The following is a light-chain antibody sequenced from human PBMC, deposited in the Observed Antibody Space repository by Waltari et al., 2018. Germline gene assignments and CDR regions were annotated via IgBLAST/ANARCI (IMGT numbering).Light chain of an antibody. J-gene: IGKJ3*01. CDR2: AAS. V-gene: IGKV1-39*01. CDR1: ESIDTY. Sequence: DIRMTQSPSSLSASVGDRVTITCRASESIDTYLNWYQHKPGKAPEPLIYAASTLHGGVPSRFSGSGSGTDFTLTISSPQPEDFAAYSCQQSYTTPLTFGPGTKVDSK. CDR3: QQSYTTPLT.